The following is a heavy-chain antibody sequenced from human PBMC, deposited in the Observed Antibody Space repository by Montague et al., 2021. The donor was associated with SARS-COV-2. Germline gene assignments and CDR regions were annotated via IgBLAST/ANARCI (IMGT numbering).Heavy chain of an antibody. J-gene: IGHJ4*02. CDR3: VRYSGWFYFDL. V-gene: IGHV6-1*01. D-gene: IGHD6-19*01. CDR2: TYYRSKWYS. Sequence: CAISGDSVFSNSLAWSWIRQSPPRDHQWLGRTYYRSKWYSDYAPSVRGRLTVNPDASKNEFSLELNHVTPEDTAVYYCVRYSGWFYFDLWGQGTLVTVSS. CDR1: GDSVFSNSLA.